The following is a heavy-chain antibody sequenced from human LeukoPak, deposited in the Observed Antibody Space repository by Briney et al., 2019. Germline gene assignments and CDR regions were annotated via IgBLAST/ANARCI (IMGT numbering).Heavy chain of an antibody. V-gene: IGHV3-23*01. CDR3: AKGDPLRGYYGMDV. CDR2: ISGSGGST. Sequence: GGSLRLSCAASGFTFSSYAMSWVRQAPGKGLEWVSAISGSGGSTYYADSVKGRFTISRDNSKNTLYLQTNSLRAEDTAVYYCAKGDPLRGYYGMDVWGQGTTVTVSS. CDR1: GFTFSSYA. J-gene: IGHJ6*02.